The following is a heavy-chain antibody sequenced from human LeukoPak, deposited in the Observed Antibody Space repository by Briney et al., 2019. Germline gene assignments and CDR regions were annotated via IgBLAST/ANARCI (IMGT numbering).Heavy chain of an antibody. Sequence: ASVKLSCTVSGFTLTKISIDWVRQAPGKGLECMGNFGPQVGETIHSQKLQGRLKMTADTSTDTAYMEMSSLQSEDTAVYYCATGAMVYEYWGQGTLVTVSS. CDR3: ATGAMVYEY. V-gene: IGHV1-24*01. J-gene: IGHJ4*02. D-gene: IGHD3-10*01. CDR1: GFTLTKIS. CDR2: FGPQVGET.